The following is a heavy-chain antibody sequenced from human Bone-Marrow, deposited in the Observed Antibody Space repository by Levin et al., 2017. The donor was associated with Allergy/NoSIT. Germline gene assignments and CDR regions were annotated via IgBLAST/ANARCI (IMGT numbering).Heavy chain of an antibody. CDR3: ARSLVGATFDF. CDR1: GYSFTGFY. V-gene: IGHV1-2*02. J-gene: IGHJ4*01. Sequence: ASVKVSCKSSGYSFTGFYVHWLRQAPGLGLEWMGLINPDNGGIKYAQKFQGRVTMTRDTSIRTVYMQLTGLTSDDTGVYYCARSLVGATFDFWGQGPLLTVSS. D-gene: IGHD1-26*01. CDR2: INPDNGGI.